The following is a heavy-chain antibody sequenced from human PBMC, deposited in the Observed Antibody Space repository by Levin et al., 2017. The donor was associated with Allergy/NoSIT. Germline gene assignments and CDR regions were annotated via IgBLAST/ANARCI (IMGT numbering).Heavy chain of an antibody. J-gene: IGHJ6*02. D-gene: IGHD2/OR15-2a*01. Sequence: GSLRLSCTVSGGSISSYYWSWIRQPPGKGLEWIGSIYYSEITNYNPSLKSRVTISMDTSKNQFSLKLTSVTAADTAMYFCARSFVDRSYFYYAMDVWGQGTTVTVSS. CDR2: IYYSEIT. CDR3: ARSFVDRSYFYYAMDV. V-gene: IGHV4-59*08. CDR1: GGSISSYY.